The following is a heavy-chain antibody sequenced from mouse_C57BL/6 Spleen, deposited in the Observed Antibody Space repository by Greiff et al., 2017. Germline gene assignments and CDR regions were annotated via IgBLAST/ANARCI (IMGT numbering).Heavy chain of an antibody. V-gene: IGHV1-5*01. CDR2: IYPGNSDT. D-gene: IGHD2-2*01. CDR3: TGGYGYDGAWFAY. CDR1: GYTFTSYW. J-gene: IGHJ3*01. Sequence: VQLQQSGTVLARPGASVKMSCKTSGYTFTSYWMHWVKQRPGQGLEWIGAIYPGNSDTSYNQKFKGKAKLTAVTSASTAYMELGSLTNEDSAVYYCTGGYGYDGAWFAYWGQGTLVTVSA.